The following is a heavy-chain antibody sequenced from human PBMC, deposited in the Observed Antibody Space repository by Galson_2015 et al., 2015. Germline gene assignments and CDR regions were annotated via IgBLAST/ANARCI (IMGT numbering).Heavy chain of an antibody. Sequence: ALRLACAASGFTFGDYYMDWVRQAPAKGLEWVGRCGNRANSYTTACAASVKGGFSIPIGDSKNSLYLQMNSLKAEDTVVYYCVRVDSAADSGCYALDNWGQGTVVTVSS. CDR2: CGNRANSYTT. V-gene: IGHV3-72*01. CDR1: GFTFGDYY. CDR3: VRVDSAADSGCYALDN. J-gene: IGHJ3*02. D-gene: IGHD1-26*01.